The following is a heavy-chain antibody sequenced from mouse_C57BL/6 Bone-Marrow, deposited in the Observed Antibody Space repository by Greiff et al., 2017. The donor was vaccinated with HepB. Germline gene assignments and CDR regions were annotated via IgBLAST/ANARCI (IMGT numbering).Heavy chain of an antibody. CDR2: IDPNSGGT. CDR1: GYTFTSYW. D-gene: IGHD4-1*01. V-gene: IGHV1-62-3*01. Sequence: QVQLQQSGAELVKPGASVKLSCKASGYTFTSYWMHWVKQRPGRGLEWIGRIDPNSGGTKYNEKFKGKAILTADKSSSTAYMELRSLTSEDSAVYYCSGDWDFDYWGQGTTLTVSS. CDR3: SGDWDFDY. J-gene: IGHJ2*01.